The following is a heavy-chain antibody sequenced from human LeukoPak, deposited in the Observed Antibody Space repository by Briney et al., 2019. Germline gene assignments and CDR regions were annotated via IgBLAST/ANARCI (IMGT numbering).Heavy chain of an antibody. CDR2: INPNSGGT. V-gene: IGHV1-2*02. J-gene: IGHJ4*02. CDR1: GYTFTGYY. CDR3: RTDRYGDYGDYIDY. D-gene: IGHD4-17*01. Sequence: ASVTVSCKPSGYTFTGYYMHWVRQAPGQGLEWMGWINPNSGGTNYAQKFQGRVTMTRDTSISTAYVELSRLRSDDTAVYYCRTDRYGDYGDYIDYWGQGTLVTVSS.